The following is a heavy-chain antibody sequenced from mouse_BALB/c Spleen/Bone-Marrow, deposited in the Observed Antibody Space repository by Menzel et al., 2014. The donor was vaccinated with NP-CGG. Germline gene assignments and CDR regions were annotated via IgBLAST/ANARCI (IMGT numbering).Heavy chain of an antibody. CDR2: INPSTGYA. V-gene: IGHV1-7*01. Sequence: VQLVESGPELAKPGASVKMSCKASGYTFTDTWIHWIKQRPGQGLEWIGYINPSTGYAEYNQNFKDKATLTVDKSSSTAYMQLSGLTSEDSAVYYCARDYWGQGTTLTVSS. CDR1: GYTFTDTW. J-gene: IGHJ2*01. CDR3: ARDY.